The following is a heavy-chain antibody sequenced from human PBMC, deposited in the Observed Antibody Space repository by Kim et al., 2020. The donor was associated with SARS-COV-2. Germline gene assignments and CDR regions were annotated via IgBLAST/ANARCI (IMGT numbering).Heavy chain of an antibody. D-gene: IGHD3-9*01. V-gene: IGHV4-39*01. CDR2: IYYSGST. Sequence: SETLSLTCTVSGGSINSSSYYWGWIRQPPGKGLEWIGSIYYSGSTYYNPSLKSRVTISVDTSKNQFSLKLSSVTAADTAVYYCASLFDSKYSSKPWGYWGQGTQVTVSS. J-gene: IGHJ4*02. CDR3: ASLFDSKYSSKPWGY. CDR1: GGSINSSSYY.